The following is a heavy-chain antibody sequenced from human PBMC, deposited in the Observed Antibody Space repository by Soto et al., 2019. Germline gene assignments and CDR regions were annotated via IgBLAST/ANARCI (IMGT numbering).Heavy chain of an antibody. CDR2: LNAGNGNT. CDR1: GYTFTSYA. D-gene: IGHD6-19*01. CDR3: ARPVWQWLVANWYFDL. V-gene: IGHV1-3*01. J-gene: IGHJ2*01. Sequence: QVQLVQSGAEVKKPGASVKVSCKASGYTFTSYAMHWVRQAPGQRLEWMGWLNAGNGNTNYSQKFQGRVTITRDTSASTAYMELSSLRSEDTAVYYCARPVWQWLVANWYFDLWGRGTLVTVSS.